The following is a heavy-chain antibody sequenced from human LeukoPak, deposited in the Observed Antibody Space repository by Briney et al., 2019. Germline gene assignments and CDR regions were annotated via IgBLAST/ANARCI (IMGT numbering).Heavy chain of an antibody. D-gene: IGHD2-2*03. CDR1: GYSFPTYW. V-gene: IGHV5-51*01. CDR2: IYPDESNI. CDR3: ARPPSRGYSSSFEY. Sequence: GESLKISCKGSGYSFPTYWIAWVRQMPGKGLEWMGIIYPDESNIRYSPSFQGQVTNSADKSISTAYLQWSSLKASDTAMYYCARPPSRGYSSSFEYWGQGTLVTVSS. J-gene: IGHJ4*02.